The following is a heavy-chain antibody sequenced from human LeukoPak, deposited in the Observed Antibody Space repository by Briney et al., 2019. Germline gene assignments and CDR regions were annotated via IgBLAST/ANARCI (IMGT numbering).Heavy chain of an antibody. V-gene: IGHV4-4*07. D-gene: IGHD2-2*01. CDR2: IYTSGST. CDR1: GGSFSGYY. Sequence: SETLSLTCAVYGGSFSGYYWSWIRQPAGKGLEWIGRIYTSGSTNYNPSLKSRVTMSVDTSKNQFSLKLSSVTAADTAVYYCARDSPVVPAAHYYYYGMDVWGQGTTVTVSS. CDR3: ARDSPVVPAAHYYYYGMDV. J-gene: IGHJ6*02.